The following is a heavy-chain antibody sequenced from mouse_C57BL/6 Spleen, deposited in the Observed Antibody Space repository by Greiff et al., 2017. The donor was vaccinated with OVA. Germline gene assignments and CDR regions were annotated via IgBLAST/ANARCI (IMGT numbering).Heavy chain of an antibody. V-gene: IGHV1-64*01. J-gene: IGHJ4*01. Sequence: VQLQQSGAELVKPGASEKLSCKASGYTFTSYWMHWVKQRPGQGLEWIGMIHPNSGSTNYNEKFKSKATLTVDKSSSTAYMQLSSLTSEDSAVYYCARYDYYAMDYWGQGTSVTVSS. CDR3: ARYDYYAMDY. CDR2: IHPNSGST. CDR1: GYTFTSYW.